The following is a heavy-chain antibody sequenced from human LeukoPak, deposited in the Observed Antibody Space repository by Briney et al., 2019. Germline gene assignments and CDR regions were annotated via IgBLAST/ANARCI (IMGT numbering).Heavy chain of an antibody. CDR3: TTDRYYYDSSGYSDY. J-gene: IGHJ4*02. V-gene: IGHV3-15*01. CDR2: IKSKTDGGTT. Sequence: GGSLRLSCAASGFTFSNAWMSWVRQAPGKGLEWVGRIKSKTDGGTTDYAAPVKGRFTISRGDSKNTLYLQMNSLKTEDTAVYYCTTDRYYYDSSGYSDYWGQGTLVTVSS. CDR1: GFTFSNAW. D-gene: IGHD3-22*01.